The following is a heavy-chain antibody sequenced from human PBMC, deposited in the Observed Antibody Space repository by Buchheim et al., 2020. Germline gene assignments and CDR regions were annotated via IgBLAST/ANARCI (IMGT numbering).Heavy chain of an antibody. Sequence: EVQLVESGGGLVQPGGSWKLSCAALGFTLSGSAMPWFRQASGKGLEWFGRIRSKANSYATAYAASVKGRFTISRDDSKKTAYLQMNSLKTEDTAVYYCAYGENGYWGQGTL. D-gene: IGHD4-17*01. CDR3: AYGENGY. CDR2: IRSKANSYAT. J-gene: IGHJ4*02. V-gene: IGHV3-73*01. CDR1: GFTLSGSA.